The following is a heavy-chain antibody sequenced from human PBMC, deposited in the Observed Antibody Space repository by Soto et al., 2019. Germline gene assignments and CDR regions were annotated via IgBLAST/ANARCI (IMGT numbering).Heavy chain of an antibody. CDR2: IYPGDSET. Sequence: GASLKISCKGSGYNFTTFWIGWVRQVPGKGLEWMGIIYPGDSETKYSPDFEGQVTISADRSTNTAYLQWRSLRASDTAMYYCARLGFPGAIYFDSWGLGALVTVSS. V-gene: IGHV5-51*01. CDR3: ARLGFPGAIYFDS. CDR1: GYNFTTFW. J-gene: IGHJ4*02.